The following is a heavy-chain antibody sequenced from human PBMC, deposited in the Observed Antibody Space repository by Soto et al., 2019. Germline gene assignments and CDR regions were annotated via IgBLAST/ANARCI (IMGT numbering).Heavy chain of an antibody. CDR3: AKVGEYGDYASENWVVS. V-gene: IGHV3-74*01. CDR1: GFTFFAYW. CDR2: INSDGSHT. D-gene: IGHD4-17*01. Sequence: EVQLVESGGGLVQPGGSLRLSCAASGFTFFAYWIHWVRQVPGKGLVWVSRINSDGSHTSYADSVRGRFTIASDNSKNTVDLQMNWLTAEDTAVYYCAKVGEYGDYASENWVVSLGQGSLVTVSS. J-gene: IGHJ5*01.